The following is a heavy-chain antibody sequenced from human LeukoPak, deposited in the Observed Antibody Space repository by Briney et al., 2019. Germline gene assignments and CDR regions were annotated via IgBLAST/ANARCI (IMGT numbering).Heavy chain of an antibody. CDR1: GGTFSSYA. Sequence: SVKVSCKASGGTFSSYAISWVRQAPGQGFEWIGRIIPILVVANYAQKFQATVTITADKSTSTAYMELSSLRSEDTAVYYCARDRAPEFRAFDIWGQGTMVTVSS. CDR3: ARDRAPEFRAFDI. J-gene: IGHJ3*02. V-gene: IGHV1-69*04. CDR2: IIPILVVA. D-gene: IGHD3-10*01.